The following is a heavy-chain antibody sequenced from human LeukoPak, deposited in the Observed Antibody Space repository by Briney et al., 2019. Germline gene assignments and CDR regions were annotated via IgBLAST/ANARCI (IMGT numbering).Heavy chain of an antibody. J-gene: IGHJ4*02. CDR1: GFTFSSYA. V-gene: IGHV3-23*01. Sequence: GGSLRLSCAASGFTFSSYAMSWVRQAPGKGLEWVSAISGSGGSTYYADSVKGRFTISRDNSKNTLYLQMNSLRAEDTAVYYCAKIHCSGGSCRRGTTPYYFDYWGQGTLVTVSS. CDR2: ISGSGGST. D-gene: IGHD2-15*01. CDR3: AKIHCSGGSCRRGTTPYYFDY.